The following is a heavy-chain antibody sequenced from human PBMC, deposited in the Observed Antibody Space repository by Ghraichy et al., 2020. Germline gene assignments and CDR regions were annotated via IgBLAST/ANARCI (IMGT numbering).Heavy chain of an antibody. CDR2: MFPGDSDS. J-gene: IGHJ3*02. CDR3: ARLNFFDTSGPYRRPVAEAFDI. CDR1: GYIFTDYW. Sequence: GESLNISCETSGYIFTDYWIGWVRQMPGRGLDWLGIMFPGDSDSRYNPPFIGQVTLSVDTSRTTAYMRWDSLKGSDTAIYYCARLNFFDTSGPYRRPVAEAFDIGGQGTVVAVAS. V-gene: IGHV5-51*01. D-gene: IGHD2-15*01.